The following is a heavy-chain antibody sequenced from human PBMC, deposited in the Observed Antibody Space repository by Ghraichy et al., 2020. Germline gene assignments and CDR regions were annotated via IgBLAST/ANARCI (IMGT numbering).Heavy chain of an antibody. CDR3: ATHPRQSHRYYYYGMDG. Sequence: GGSLRLSCEASGFSFADYGMSWVRQAPGKGLEWVSGISWNGGGTQYADSVKGRFTISRDNAKNSLYRQMKSRRAEDTALYYCATHPRQSHRYYYYGMDGWGQGTTVTVSS. V-gene: IGHV3-20*04. CDR1: GFSFADYG. CDR2: ISWNGGGT. J-gene: IGHJ6*02.